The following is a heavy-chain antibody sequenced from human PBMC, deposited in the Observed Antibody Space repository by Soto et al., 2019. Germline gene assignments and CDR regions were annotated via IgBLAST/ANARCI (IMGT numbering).Heavy chain of an antibody. Sequence: SVKVSCKASGCTFSSYAISWVRQAPGQGLEWMGGIIPIFGTADYAQKFQGRVTITADESTSTAYMELSSLRSEDTAVYYCASHSGSSPEGRYYYGMDVWGQGTTVTVSS. V-gene: IGHV1-69*13. CDR1: GCTFSSYA. J-gene: IGHJ6*02. CDR3: ASHSGSSPEGRYYYGMDV. D-gene: IGHD1-26*01. CDR2: IIPIFGTA.